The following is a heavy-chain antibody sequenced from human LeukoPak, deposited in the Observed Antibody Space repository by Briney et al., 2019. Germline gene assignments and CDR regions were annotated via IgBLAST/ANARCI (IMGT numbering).Heavy chain of an antibody. CDR3: AREYCLGGKCWDPDY. CDR2: INTYNDNT. D-gene: IGHD2-15*01. Sequence: GASVKVSCKASGYTFTTLGISWVRQAPGQGLEWMGWINTYNDNTKYAQKFQDGITVTADTSTSTVYMDLSSLRSDDTAVYYCAREYCLGGKCWDPDYWGQGTLVTVSS. V-gene: IGHV1-18*01. CDR1: GYTFTTLG. J-gene: IGHJ4*02.